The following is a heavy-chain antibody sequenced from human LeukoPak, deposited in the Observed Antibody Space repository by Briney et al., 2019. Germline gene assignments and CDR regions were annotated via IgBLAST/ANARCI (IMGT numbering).Heavy chain of an antibody. CDR1: GFTVSSNY. J-gene: IGHJ4*02. Sequence: GGSLRLSCAASGFTVSSNYMSWVRQAPGKGLEWVSVIYSGGSTYYADSVKGRFTISRDNSKNTLYLQMNSLRAEDTAVYYCAKYYGSGSYYKTPPPYFDYWGQGTLVTVSS. D-gene: IGHD3-10*01. V-gene: IGHV3-66*01. CDR3: AKYYGSGSYYKTPPPYFDY. CDR2: IYSGGST.